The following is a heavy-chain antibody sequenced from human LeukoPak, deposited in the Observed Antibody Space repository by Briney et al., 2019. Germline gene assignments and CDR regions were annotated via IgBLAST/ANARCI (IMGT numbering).Heavy chain of an antibody. CDR2: ISYDGSNK. CDR3: ARDSGGSFDY. D-gene: IGHD2-15*01. Sequence: GGSLRLSCAASGFTFSSYAMHWVRQAPGKGLEWVAVISYDGSNKYYADSVKGRFTISRDNSKNTLYLQMNSLRAEGTAVYYCARDSGGSFDYWGQGTLVTVSS. CDR1: GFTFSSYA. V-gene: IGHV3-30*04. J-gene: IGHJ4*02.